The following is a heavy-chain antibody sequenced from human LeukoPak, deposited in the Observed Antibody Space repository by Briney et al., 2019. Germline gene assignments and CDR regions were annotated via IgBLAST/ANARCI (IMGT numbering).Heavy chain of an antibody. J-gene: IGHJ6*02. D-gene: IGHD6-13*01. CDR2: IRSKANTYAT. V-gene: IGHV3-73*01. CDR1: GFTFSGSA. CDR3: SAAVGTDFYDYGMDV. Sequence: PGGSLKLSCAASGFTFSGSAMHWVRQASGKGLEWVGRIRSKANTYATVYAASVKGRFSISRDDSKNTAYLQLNSLKTEDTAVYYCSAAVGTDFYDYGMDVWGQGTTVTVSS.